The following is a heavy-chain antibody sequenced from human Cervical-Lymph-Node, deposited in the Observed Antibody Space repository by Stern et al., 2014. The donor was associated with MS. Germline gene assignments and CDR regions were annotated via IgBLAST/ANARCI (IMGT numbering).Heavy chain of an antibody. J-gene: IGHJ4*02. CDR3: VNWGFDF. CDR1: GHTLTELS. Sequence: DQLVESGAEVKKPGASVKVSCKVSGHTLTELSIHWVRQAPGKVLEWMGGFDPEQGETIYAQTFQGRVAMTEDTSTDTAYMELSNLRSDDAAMFYCVNWGFDFWGQGTLVAVSS. CDR2: FDPEQGET. D-gene: IGHD7-27*01. V-gene: IGHV1-24*01.